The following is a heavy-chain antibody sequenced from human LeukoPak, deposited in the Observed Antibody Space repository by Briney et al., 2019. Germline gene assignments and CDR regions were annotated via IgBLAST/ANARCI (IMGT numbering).Heavy chain of an antibody. Sequence: PSETLSLTCTVSGGSISSSNYYWGWIRQPPGKGLEWIGSIYYSGSTYYSPSLKSRVTISVDTSKNQFSLKLSSVTAADTAVYYCARGMRHFDYWGQGTLVTVSS. CDR3: ARGMRHFDY. CDR2: IYYSGST. CDR1: GGSISSSNYY. V-gene: IGHV4-39*01. J-gene: IGHJ4*02.